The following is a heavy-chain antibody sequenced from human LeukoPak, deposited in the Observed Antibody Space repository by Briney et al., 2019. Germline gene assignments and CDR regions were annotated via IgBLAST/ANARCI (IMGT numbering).Heavy chain of an antibody. J-gene: IGHJ6*03. V-gene: IGHV1-8*01. CDR1: GYTFTSYD. D-gene: IGHD6-6*01. Sequence: GASVKVSCKASGYTFTSYDINWVRQATGQGLEWMGWMNPNSGNTGYAQKFQGRVTMTRNTSISTAYMELSSLRSEDTAVYYCARVYSSFGYYYYMDVWGKGTTVTVSS. CDR3: ARVYSSFGYYYYMDV. CDR2: MNPNSGNT.